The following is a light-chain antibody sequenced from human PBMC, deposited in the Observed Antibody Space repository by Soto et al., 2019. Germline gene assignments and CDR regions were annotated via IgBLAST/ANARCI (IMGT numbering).Light chain of an antibody. CDR3: QQYHNWPWT. CDR2: GAS. V-gene: IGKV3-15*01. J-gene: IGKJ1*01. CDR1: QSVSSN. Sequence: EIVMTQSPATLSVSPGERATLSCRASQSVSSNLAWYQQKPGQAPRLLIYGASTRATGIPARFSGSGSGTEFTLTISSLQSEEFAVYFCQQYHNWPWTFGQGTKVDIK.